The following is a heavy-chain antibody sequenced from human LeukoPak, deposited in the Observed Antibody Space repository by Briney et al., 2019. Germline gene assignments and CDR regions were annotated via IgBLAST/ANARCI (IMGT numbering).Heavy chain of an antibody. J-gene: IGHJ6*02. CDR1: GYTLTELS. CDR3: ATYELINCYYYGMDV. Sequence: ASVKVSCKVSGYTLTELSMHWVRQAPGKGLEWMGGFDPEDGETIYAQKFQGRVTMTEDTSTDTAYMELGSLRSEDTAVYYCATYELINCYYYGMDVWGQGTTVTVSS. V-gene: IGHV1-24*01. D-gene: IGHD3-16*01. CDR2: FDPEDGET.